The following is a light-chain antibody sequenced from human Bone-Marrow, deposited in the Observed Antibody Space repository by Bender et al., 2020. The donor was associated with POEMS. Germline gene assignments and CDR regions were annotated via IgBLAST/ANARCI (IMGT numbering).Light chain of an antibody. CDR2: DVR. CDR1: ISDVGGYNY. J-gene: IGLJ1*01. CDR3: YSYAASLYV. Sequence: QSALTQPRSVSGSPGQSVTISCTGIISDVGGYNYVSWYQLLPGKAPKVMIYDVRKRPSGVPDRFSGSRSGNTASLTISGLQAEDEADYYCYSYAASLYVFGSGTKVTVL. V-gene: IGLV2-11*01.